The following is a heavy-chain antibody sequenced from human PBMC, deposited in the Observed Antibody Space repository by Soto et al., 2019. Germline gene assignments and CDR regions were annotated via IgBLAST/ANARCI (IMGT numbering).Heavy chain of an antibody. V-gene: IGHV1-2*04. D-gene: IGHD3-3*01. CDR1: GYTFTGYY. CDR3: ARSSNLFGVVTKLNYWYFDR. CDR2: INTNSGGT. Sequence: QVQLVQSGAEVKKPGASVKVSCKASGYTFTGYYMHWVRQAPGQGLEWMGWINTNSGGTNYAHEFQGWITMTRDTSISTAYMELSRLRSDDTAVYYCARSSNLFGVVTKLNYWYFDRWGRGTLVTVSS. J-gene: IGHJ2*01.